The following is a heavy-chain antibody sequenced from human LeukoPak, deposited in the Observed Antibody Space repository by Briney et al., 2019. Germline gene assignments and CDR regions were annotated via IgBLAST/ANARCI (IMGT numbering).Heavy chain of an antibody. D-gene: IGHD6-13*01. Sequence: SETLSLTCTVSGGSISSSSYYWGWIRQPPGKGLEWIGYIYYSGSTNYNPSLKSRVTISVDTSKNQFSLTVSSVTAADTAVYYCARSSGSSWYYFGYWGQGILVTVSS. V-gene: IGHV4-61*05. CDR2: IYYSGST. J-gene: IGHJ4*02. CDR3: ARSSGSSWYYFGY. CDR1: GGSISSSSYY.